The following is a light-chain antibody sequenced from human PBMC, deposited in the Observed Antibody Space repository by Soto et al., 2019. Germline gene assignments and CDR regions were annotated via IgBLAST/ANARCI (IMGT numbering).Light chain of an antibody. CDR1: QSVSSSF. Sequence: ESVLTQSPGTLSLSPGERATLSCRASQSVSSSFLAWYQLKPGQAPRLLIYGASSRATGIPDRFSGSGSGKEFNLNISRLEPEDFAVYYCQQYDSSPWTFGQGTKVEIK. V-gene: IGKV3-20*01. CDR2: GAS. J-gene: IGKJ1*01. CDR3: QQYDSSPWT.